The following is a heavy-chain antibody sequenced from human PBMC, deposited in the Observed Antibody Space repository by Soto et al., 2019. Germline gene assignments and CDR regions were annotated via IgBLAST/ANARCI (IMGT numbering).Heavy chain of an antibody. J-gene: IGHJ5*02. CDR1: GYSITSYW. Sequence: PGESLKISCQGSGYSITSYWISWVRQIPRKGLEWMGRIDPSDSYTNYSPSFQGHVTISADKSISTAYLQWSSLKASDTAMYSCARSRIWGAYSSSSPAYKWFAPWGQGTLVTVS. V-gene: IGHV5-10-1*01. D-gene: IGHD6-6*01. CDR2: IDPSDSYT. CDR3: ARSRIWGAYSSSSPAYKWFAP.